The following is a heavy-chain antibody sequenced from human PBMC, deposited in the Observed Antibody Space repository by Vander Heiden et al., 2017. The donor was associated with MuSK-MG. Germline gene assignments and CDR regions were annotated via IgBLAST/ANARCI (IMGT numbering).Heavy chain of an antibody. CDR1: GFSTTPNNDS. CDR3: AREVNRATDSDAFDI. V-gene: IGHV4-30-4*08. J-gene: IGHJ3*02. Sequence: QVQLQESGPGLVKPSQTLAPTRTLPGFSTTPNNDSGSGVSQPPGKGLEWIGYSYSDGYTAYNPPLKSRSTLSRDTSKNQFSLELTSVTAADTAVYYCAREVNRATDSDAFDIWGQGTKVTVSS. D-gene: IGHD2-21*01. CDR2: SYSDGYT.